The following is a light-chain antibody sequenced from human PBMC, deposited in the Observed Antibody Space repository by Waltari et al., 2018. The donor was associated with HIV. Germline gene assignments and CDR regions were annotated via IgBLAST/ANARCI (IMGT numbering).Light chain of an antibody. CDR2: GPT. CDR1: SSNIGTNYD. Sequence: QSVLTQPPSVSGAPGQNVTVSCTGSSSNIGTNYDVHWYQFLPGEVPKLLIYGPTLRAPGVPGRFSGSSSGTSASLAITGLQPADEADYYCQSYDNTVNGWVFGGGTRVTV. V-gene: IGLV1-40*01. J-gene: IGLJ3*02. CDR3: QSYDNTVNGWV.